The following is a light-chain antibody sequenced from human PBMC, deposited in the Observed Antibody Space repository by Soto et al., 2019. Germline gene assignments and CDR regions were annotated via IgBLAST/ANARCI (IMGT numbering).Light chain of an antibody. CDR2: GAS. CDR3: QQYGSSPLYT. CDR1: QSVSSSY. V-gene: IGKV3-20*01. Sequence: EIVLTQSPGTLSLSPGERATLSCRASQSVSSSYLAWYQQKPGQAPRLLIYGASSRATGIPDRFSGSESGTDFTLTISGLEPEDFAVYYCQQYGSSPLYTFGQGTKLEIK. J-gene: IGKJ2*01.